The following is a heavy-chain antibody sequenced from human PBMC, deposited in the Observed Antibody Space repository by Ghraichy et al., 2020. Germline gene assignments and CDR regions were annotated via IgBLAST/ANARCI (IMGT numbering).Heavy chain of an antibody. D-gene: IGHD6-13*01. CDR2: IDWDDYK. V-gene: IGHV2-70*11. Sequence: QTLSLTCTFSGFSLSTSGMCVNWIRQPPGKALDWLARIDWDDYKYYSTSLKTRLTVSKDTSKNQVVLTMTNMDPADTATYYCARTSSDWSHFDYWGRGTLVTVSS. CDR1: GFSLSTSGMC. CDR3: ARTSSDWSHFDY. J-gene: IGHJ4*02.